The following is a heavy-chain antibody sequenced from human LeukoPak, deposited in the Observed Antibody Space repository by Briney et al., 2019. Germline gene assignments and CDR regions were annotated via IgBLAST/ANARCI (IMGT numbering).Heavy chain of an antibody. CDR3: ARDGTGTFYYYYYMDV. J-gene: IGHJ6*03. D-gene: IGHD2/OR15-2a*01. V-gene: IGHV3-7*01. Sequence: GGSLRLSCAGSGFTFSSYWMSWVRQAPGKGLEWVADIKQDGSEKYYVGSVKGRFTISRDNAKNSLYLQMNSLRAEDTAVYYCARDGTGTFYYYYYMDVWGKGTTVTVSS. CDR1: GFTFSSYW. CDR2: IKQDGSEK.